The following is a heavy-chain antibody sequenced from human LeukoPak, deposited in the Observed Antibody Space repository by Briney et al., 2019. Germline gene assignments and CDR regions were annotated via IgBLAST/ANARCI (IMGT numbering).Heavy chain of an antibody. CDR3: ARAPAAMQGDFDY. CDR2: MNPNSGNT. J-gene: IGHJ4*02. CDR1: GYTFTSYD. D-gene: IGHD2-2*01. Sequence: ASVKVSCKASGYTFTSYDINWVRQATGQGLEWMGWMNPNSGNTGYAQKFQGRVTMTRNTSISTAYMELSSLRSEDTAVYYCARAPAAMQGDFDYWGQGTLVTVSS. V-gene: IGHV1-8*01.